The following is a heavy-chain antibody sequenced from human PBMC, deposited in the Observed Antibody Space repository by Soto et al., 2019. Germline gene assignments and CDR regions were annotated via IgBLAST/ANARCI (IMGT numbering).Heavy chain of an antibody. CDR2: IYYSGST. CDR1: GGSISSYY. CDR3: ARSRTTVTPSGFQH. V-gene: IGHV4-59*01. J-gene: IGHJ1*01. Sequence: ETLSLTCTVSGGSISSYYWSWIRQPPGKGLEWIGYIYYSGSTNYNPSLKSRVTISVDTSKNQFSLKLSSVTAADTAVYYCARSRTTVTPSGFQHWGQGTLVTVSS. D-gene: IGHD4-17*01.